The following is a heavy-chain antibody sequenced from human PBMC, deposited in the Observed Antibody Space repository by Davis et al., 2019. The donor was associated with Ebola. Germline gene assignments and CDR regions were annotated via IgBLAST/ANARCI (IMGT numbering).Heavy chain of an antibody. CDR1: GGTFSSYA. CDR2: IIPIFGTA. V-gene: IGHV1-69*13. Sequence: SVKVSCKASGGTFSSYAISWVRQAPGQGLEWMGGIIPIFGTANYAQKFQGRVTITADESTSTAYMELSSLRSEDTAVYYCARDGPWSSSSQDYYYYMDVWGKGTTVTVSS. J-gene: IGHJ6*03. D-gene: IGHD6-13*01. CDR3: ARDGPWSSSSQDYYYYMDV.